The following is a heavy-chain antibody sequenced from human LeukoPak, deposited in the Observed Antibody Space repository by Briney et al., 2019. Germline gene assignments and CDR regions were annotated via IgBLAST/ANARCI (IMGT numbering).Heavy chain of an antibody. CDR1: GYTLTSYD. V-gene: IGHV1-8*03. J-gene: IGHJ4*02. CDR3: ARGPTTVVTIGDY. D-gene: IGHD4-23*01. Sequence: ASVKVSCKASGYTLTSYDINWVRQATGQGLEWMGWMNPNSGNTGYAQKFQGRVTITRNTSISTAYMELSSLRSEGTAVYYCARGPTTVVTIGDYWGQGTLVTVSS. CDR2: MNPNSGNT.